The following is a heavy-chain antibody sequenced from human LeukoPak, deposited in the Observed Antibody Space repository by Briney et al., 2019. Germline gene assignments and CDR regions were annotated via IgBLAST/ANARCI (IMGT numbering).Heavy chain of an antibody. D-gene: IGHD3-9*01. V-gene: IGHV3-66*01. CDR1: GFTVSSNY. J-gene: IGHJ3*02. CDR3: ASAQYYDILTGYYSDAFDI. CDR2: IYSGGST. Sequence: PGGSLRLSCAASGFTVSSNYMSWVRQAPGKGLEWVSVIYSGGSTYYVDSVKGRFTISRDNSKNTLYLQMNSLRAEDTAVYYCASAQYYDILTGYYSDAFDIWGQGTMVTVSS.